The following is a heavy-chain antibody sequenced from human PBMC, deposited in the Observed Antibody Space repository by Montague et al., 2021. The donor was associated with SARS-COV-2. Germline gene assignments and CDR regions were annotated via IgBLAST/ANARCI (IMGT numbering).Heavy chain of an antibody. CDR2: TYYRSKWYN. V-gene: IGHV6-1*01. D-gene: IGHD3-16*01. Sequence: CAISGDSVSSNSAAWNWIRQSPSRGLEWLGGTYYRSKWYNDYAVSVKSRITINPGTSKNQFSLQLNSVTPEDTAVYYCALSLSYGYYSYGMDVWGQGTTVTVSS. CDR1: GDSVSSNSAA. J-gene: IGHJ6*02. CDR3: ALSLSYGYYSYGMDV.